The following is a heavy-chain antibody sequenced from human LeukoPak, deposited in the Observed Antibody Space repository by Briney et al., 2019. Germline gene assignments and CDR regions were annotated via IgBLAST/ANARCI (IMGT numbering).Heavy chain of an antibody. J-gene: IGHJ4*02. CDR1: GFTFYSYW. D-gene: IGHD4-17*01. V-gene: IGHV3-74*01. Sequence: GGSLRLSCVASGFTFYSYWMHWVRQAPGKGLVWVSCINGDGSTSNYADSVKGRFTISRDNAKNTLYLQMHSLRAEDTAVYYCARDEPTVTTGPSVGSWGQGTLVTVSS. CDR2: INGDGSTS. CDR3: ARDEPTVTTGPSVGS.